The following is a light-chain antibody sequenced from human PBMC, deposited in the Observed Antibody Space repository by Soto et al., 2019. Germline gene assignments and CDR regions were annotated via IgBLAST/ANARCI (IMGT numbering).Light chain of an antibody. V-gene: IGKV3-11*01. CDR1: QSVSSY. Sequence: EIVLTQSPATLSLSPGERATLSCRASQSVSSYLAWYQQKPGQAPRLLIYDASNRATGIPARFSGSGSGTDFTLTISSLEPEECAVYYRPQRSNWPPNFGQGTRREIK. CDR2: DAS. J-gene: IGKJ5*01. CDR3: PQRSNWPPN.